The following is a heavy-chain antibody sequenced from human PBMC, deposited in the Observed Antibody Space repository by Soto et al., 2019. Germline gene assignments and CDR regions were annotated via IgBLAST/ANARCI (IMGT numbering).Heavy chain of an antibody. D-gene: IGHD6-13*01. V-gene: IGHV3-30*18. Sequence: QVQLVESGGGVVQPGRSLRLSCAASGFTLSNYGMHWVRQAPGKGLEWVAVISYDGSNKHYVDSVKGRFTISRDNSKNTLDLQMDSLRPEDTAVYYCAKDAPPKQQLDGRVDYWGQGTLVTVSS. CDR2: ISYDGSNK. J-gene: IGHJ4*02. CDR3: AKDAPPKQQLDGRVDY. CDR1: GFTLSNYG.